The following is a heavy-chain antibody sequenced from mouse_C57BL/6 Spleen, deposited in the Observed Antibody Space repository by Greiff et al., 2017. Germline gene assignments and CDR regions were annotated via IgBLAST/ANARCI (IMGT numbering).Heavy chain of an antibody. D-gene: IGHD3-2*02. CDR1: GFTFNTYA. Sequence: EVKLMESGGGLVQPKGSLKLSCAASGFTFNTYAMHWVRQAPGKGLEWVARIRSKSSNYATYYADSVKDRFTISRDDSQSMLYLQMNNLKTEDTAMYYCVRGDSSGHIYYYAMDYWGQGTSVTVSS. CDR3: VRGDSSGHIYYYAMDY. CDR2: IRSKSSNYAT. V-gene: IGHV10-3*01. J-gene: IGHJ4*01.